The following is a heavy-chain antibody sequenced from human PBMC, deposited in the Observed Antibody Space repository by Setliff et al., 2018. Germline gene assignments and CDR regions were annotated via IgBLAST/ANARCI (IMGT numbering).Heavy chain of an antibody. D-gene: IGHD3-10*01. J-gene: IGHJ4*02. V-gene: IGHV4-39*01. CDR1: GGSISSRSYY. CDR2: IYHSGSS. CDR3: ARRDEYLQFREFFDF. Sequence: SETLSLTCTVSGGSISSRSYYWGWIRQPPGKGLEWIGSIYHSGSSYYNSPLRSRVTLSIDMSRNEFSLELRSMTAADTAMYYCARRDEYLQFREFFDFWGQGILVTVSS.